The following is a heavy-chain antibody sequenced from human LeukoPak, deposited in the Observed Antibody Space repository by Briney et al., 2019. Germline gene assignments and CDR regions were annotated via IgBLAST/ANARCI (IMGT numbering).Heavy chain of an antibody. Sequence: AGGSLRLSCAASRFTFSNYVMSWVRQAPGKGLEWVSAIGGSGQSTYYADSVKGRFTISRDNSKNTLYLHVNSLRAEDTAVYYCARDFWAVTGTYDYWGQGTLVTVSS. CDR1: RFTFSNYV. CDR2: IGGSGQST. J-gene: IGHJ4*02. V-gene: IGHV3-23*01. CDR3: ARDFWAVTGTYDY. D-gene: IGHD6-19*01.